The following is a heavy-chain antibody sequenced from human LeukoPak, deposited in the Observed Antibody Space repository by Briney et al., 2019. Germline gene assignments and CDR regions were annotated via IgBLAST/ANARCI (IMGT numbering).Heavy chain of an antibody. J-gene: IGHJ4*02. CDR1: GFTFSSCA. CDR2: ISGSGGRP. V-gene: IGHV3-23*01. D-gene: IGHD2-2*01. Sequence: PGRSLRLSCAASGFTFSSCAMSWVRQAPGKGLEWVSAISGSGGRPYYADSVKGRFTISRDNSKNTLCLQMNSLRAEDTAVYYCARHPEPGYCSSTSCHESYFDYWGQGTLVTVSS. CDR3: ARHPEPGYCSSTSCHESYFDY.